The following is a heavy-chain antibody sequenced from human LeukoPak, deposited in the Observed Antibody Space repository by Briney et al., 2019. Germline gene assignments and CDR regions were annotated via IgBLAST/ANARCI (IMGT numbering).Heavy chain of an antibody. CDR1: GFTFSSYG. CDR3: ARGPDSSGYFGLF. Sequence: GRSLRLSCAASGFTFSSYGMHWVRQAPGKGLEWVAIISYDGSNKYYADSVKGRFTISRDNAKNTLYLELNSLRVDDTAVYYCARGPDSSGYFGLFWGQGTLVTVSS. J-gene: IGHJ4*02. V-gene: IGHV3-30*03. CDR2: ISYDGSNK. D-gene: IGHD3-22*01.